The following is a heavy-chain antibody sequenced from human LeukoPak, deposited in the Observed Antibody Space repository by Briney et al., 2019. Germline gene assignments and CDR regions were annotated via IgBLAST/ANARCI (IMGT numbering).Heavy chain of an antibody. D-gene: IGHD3-9*01. V-gene: IGHV1-18*01. CDR3: ARGVLRYLDWLSVDYFDY. Sequence: ASVKVSCKASGYTFTSYGISWVRQAPGQGPEWMGWISAYNGNTNYAQKLQGRVTMTTDTSTSTAYMELRSLRSDDTAVYYCARGVLRYLDWLSVDYFDYWGQGTLVTVSS. CDR2: ISAYNGNT. CDR1: GYTFTSYG. J-gene: IGHJ4*02.